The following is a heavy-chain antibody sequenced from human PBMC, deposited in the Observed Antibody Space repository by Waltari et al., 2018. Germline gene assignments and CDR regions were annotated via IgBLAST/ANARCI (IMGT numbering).Heavy chain of an antibody. CDR3: TRDVPNSRFDP. V-gene: IGHV3-74*01. CDR2: VRSDGSA. J-gene: IGHJ5*02. D-gene: IGHD7-27*01. Sequence: EVQLVEYGGGLVHPAGSLRRPGVGSGTTFSNHWMHWVRQVPGKGLEWVSHVRSDGSATYADSVKGRFTSSRDDAKNTMYLQMNSLRDEDTAVYYCTRDVPNSRFDPWGQGTLVTVSS. CDR1: GTTFSNHW.